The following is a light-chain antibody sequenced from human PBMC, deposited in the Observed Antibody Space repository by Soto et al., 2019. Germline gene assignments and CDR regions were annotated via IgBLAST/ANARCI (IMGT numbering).Light chain of an antibody. Sequence: QSVLTQPASVSGSPGQSITISCTGTSSDVGDSNYVSWYQQHPGKAPKLMIYEVTNRPSGVSNRFSGSKSGNTASLTISGLQAEDEADYYCSSFTTSGTPFYVFGTGTKLTVL. J-gene: IGLJ1*01. CDR1: SSDVGDSNY. CDR3: SSFTTSGTPFYV. V-gene: IGLV2-14*01. CDR2: EVT.